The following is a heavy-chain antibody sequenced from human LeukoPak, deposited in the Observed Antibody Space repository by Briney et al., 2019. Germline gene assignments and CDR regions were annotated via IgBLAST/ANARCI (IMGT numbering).Heavy chain of an antibody. CDR2: ISYDGNNQ. D-gene: IGHD6-19*01. CDR1: GFSFSRFA. Sequence: PGGSLRLSCAASGFSFSRFAMHWVRQAPGKGLEWVAVISYDGNNQYYADSVKGRFTISRDNSNNTLYLQMNSLRPDDTAVFYCAKERYGSGWAAGDYWGQGTLVTVFS. V-gene: IGHV3-30*18. CDR3: AKERYGSGWAAGDY. J-gene: IGHJ4*02.